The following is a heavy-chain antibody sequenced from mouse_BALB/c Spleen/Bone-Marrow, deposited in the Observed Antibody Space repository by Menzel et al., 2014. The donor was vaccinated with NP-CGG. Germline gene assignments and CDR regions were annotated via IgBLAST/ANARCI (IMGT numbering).Heavy chain of an antibody. CDR1: GFTSSSFG. V-gene: IGHV5-17*02. CDR3: TRGGNWEDFDY. D-gene: IGHD4-1*01. CDR2: ISSDSGAI. Sequence: EVQLVESGGGLVQPGGSRKLSCAASGFTSSSFGMHWVRQAPEKGLEWIAYISSDSGAIFYADTVKGRFTISRDNPKNYLFLQMTSLRSEDTASYFCTRGGNWEDFDYWGQGTTLTVSS. J-gene: IGHJ2*01.